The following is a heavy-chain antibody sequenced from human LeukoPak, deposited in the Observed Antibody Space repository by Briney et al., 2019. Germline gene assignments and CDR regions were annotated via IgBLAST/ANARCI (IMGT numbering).Heavy chain of an antibody. V-gene: IGHV3-30*18. CDR1: GFTFSRYA. J-gene: IGHJ4*02. CDR3: AKDSTVLGYCSE. CDR2: ISYDGSDE. Sequence: QPGRSLRLSCAASGFTFSRYAMHWVRQAPGKGLEWVALISYDGSDEYYADSVKSRFTISRDKSKNTMYLQMNSLRAEDTAVYYCAKDSTVLGYCSEWGQGSVVTVPS. D-gene: IGHD2-15*01.